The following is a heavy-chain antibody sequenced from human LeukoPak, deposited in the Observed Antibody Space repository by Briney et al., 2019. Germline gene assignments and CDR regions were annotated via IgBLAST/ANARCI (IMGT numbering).Heavy chain of an antibody. CDR2: TFPILGVK. J-gene: IGHJ3*01. V-gene: IGHV1-69*04. Sequence: SVKVSCKASGGTFSSYSITWVRQAPGQGLEWMGRTFPILGVKNYAQKFQGRLTLPADPPTSVVYMELSNLRSDDTAVYYCAKDIRACSGGDCVDAFDLWGQGTLVTVSS. CDR1: GGTFSSYS. CDR3: AKDIRACSGGDCVDAFDL. D-gene: IGHD2-21*02.